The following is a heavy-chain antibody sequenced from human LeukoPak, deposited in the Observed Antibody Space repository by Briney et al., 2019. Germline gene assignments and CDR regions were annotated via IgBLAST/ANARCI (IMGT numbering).Heavy chain of an antibody. D-gene: IGHD6-13*01. Sequence: PSETLSLTCTVSGGSISSSSYYWGWIRQPPGKGLEWIGSIYYSGSTYYNPSLKSRVTISVDTSKNQFSLKLSSVTAADTAVYYCARGGYSSSWYLPDFDYWGQGTLVTVSS. V-gene: IGHV4-39*07. CDR3: ARGGYSSSWYLPDFDY. J-gene: IGHJ4*02. CDR2: IYYSGST. CDR1: GGSISSSSYY.